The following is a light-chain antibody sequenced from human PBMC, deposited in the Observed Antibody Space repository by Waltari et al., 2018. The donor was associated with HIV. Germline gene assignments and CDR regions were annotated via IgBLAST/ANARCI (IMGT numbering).Light chain of an antibody. CDR2: SNN. V-gene: IGLV1-44*01. Sequence: QSVLTQPSSASGTPGQRVAISCSGSRSHIESNTVTWYQQLPGTAPKLTVYSNNQRPSGVPDRISGSKSGTSASLAISGLQSEDEADYYCAAWDDSLNGWVFGGGTKLTVL. J-gene: IGLJ3*02. CDR3: AAWDDSLNGWV. CDR1: RSHIESNT.